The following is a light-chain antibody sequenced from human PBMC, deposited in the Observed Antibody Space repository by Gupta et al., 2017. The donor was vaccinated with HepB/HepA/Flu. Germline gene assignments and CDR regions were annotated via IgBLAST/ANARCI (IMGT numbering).Light chain of an antibody. CDR1: QSVSSY. CDR3: QLLSNWPPNT. Sequence: IVLTQSPATLSFSPGERATLSCRASQSVSSYLAWYQQKPGQAPRLLIYDATNRDTGIPARFSGSGCGKDVTLTISSREPEDFAGYYCQLLSNWPPNTFGRGTKLEIK. V-gene: IGKV3-11*01. CDR2: DAT. J-gene: IGKJ4*01.